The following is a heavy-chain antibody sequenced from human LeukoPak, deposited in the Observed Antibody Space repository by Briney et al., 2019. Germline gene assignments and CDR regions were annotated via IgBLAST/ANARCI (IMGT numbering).Heavy chain of an antibody. J-gene: IGHJ4*02. D-gene: IGHD3-22*01. CDR2: FHPGDSES. CDR1: GYSFNSHW. V-gene: IGHV5-51*01. Sequence: GESLKISCKGSGYSFNSHWIGWVRQMPGKGLEWTGIFHPGDSESRYSPSFQGQVTMSADQTITTAYLQWNSLKASDTAMYFCARTIAFYYDSSSYMDFWGQGTLVTVSS. CDR3: ARTIAFYYDSSSYMDF.